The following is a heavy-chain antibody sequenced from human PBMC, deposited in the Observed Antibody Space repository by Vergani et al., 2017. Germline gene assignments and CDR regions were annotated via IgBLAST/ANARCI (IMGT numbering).Heavy chain of an antibody. CDR3: ARDKAQYDFWSGKPYYYYYMDV. J-gene: IGHJ6*03. CDR2: IYTSGST. D-gene: IGHD3-3*01. CDR1: GGSISSYY. Sequence: QVQLQESGPGLVKPSETLSLTCTVSGGSISSYYWSWIRQPAGKGLEWIGRIYTSGSTNYNPSLKSRVTMSVDTSKNPFSLKLSSVTAADTAVYYCARDKAQYDFWSGKPYYYYYMDVWGKGTTVTVSS. V-gene: IGHV4-4*07.